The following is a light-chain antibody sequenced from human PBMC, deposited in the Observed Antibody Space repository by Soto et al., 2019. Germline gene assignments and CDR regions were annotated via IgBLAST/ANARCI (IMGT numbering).Light chain of an antibody. CDR3: QQYHSFSLT. CDR2: KAS. CDR1: QSVSTW. Sequence: DIQMTQSPSTLSASVGDRVTITCRASQSVSTWLAWYQQKPGKAPNLLIYKASSLESGVPSRSSGSGSRTEFTLTISGLQPDDFATDYCQQYHSFSLTFGGGTRVEMK. J-gene: IGKJ4*01. V-gene: IGKV1-5*03.